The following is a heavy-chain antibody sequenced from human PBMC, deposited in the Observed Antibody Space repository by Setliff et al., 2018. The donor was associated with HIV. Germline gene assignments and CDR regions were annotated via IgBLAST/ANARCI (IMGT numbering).Heavy chain of an antibody. J-gene: IGHJ4*02. CDR1: GFTFSYA. D-gene: IGHD4-17*01. Sequence: SETLSLSCAASGFTFSYAMHWVRQPPGKGLEWIAEIHHTGYLNYNPSLKRRVPISRDTSTNQYPLKVSSVTAADKAIYDCAAFFVTPLTTQDFWGQGTLVTVSS. CDR3: AAFFVTPLTTQDF. V-gene: IGHV4-34*08. CDR2: IHHTGYL.